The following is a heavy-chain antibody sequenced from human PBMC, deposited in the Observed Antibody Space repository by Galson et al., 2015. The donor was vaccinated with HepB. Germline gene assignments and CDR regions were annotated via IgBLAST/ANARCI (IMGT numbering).Heavy chain of an antibody. CDR2: ISYDGSNK. CDR1: GFTFSSYA. V-gene: IGHV3-30*04. Sequence: SLRLSCAASGFTFSSYAMHWVRQAPGKGLEWVAVISYDGSNKYYADSVKGRFTISRDNSKNTLYLQMNSLRAEDTAVYYCAAVLRFLEWLTWGQGTLVTVSS. J-gene: IGHJ4*02. D-gene: IGHD3-3*01. CDR3: AAVLRFLEWLT.